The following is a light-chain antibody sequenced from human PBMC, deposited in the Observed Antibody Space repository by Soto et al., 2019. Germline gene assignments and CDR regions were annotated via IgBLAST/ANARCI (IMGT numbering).Light chain of an antibody. Sequence: QSALTQPASVSGSPGQSITIYCTGTSSDVGGSNYVSWYQQHPGKAPKLIIFDVSHRPSGFSNRFSGSKSGNTASLTISGLQAEDEADYYCSSYTSSSTYVFGNGTKVTVL. CDR1: SSDVGGSNY. CDR3: SSYTSSSTYV. J-gene: IGLJ1*01. CDR2: DVS. V-gene: IGLV2-14*03.